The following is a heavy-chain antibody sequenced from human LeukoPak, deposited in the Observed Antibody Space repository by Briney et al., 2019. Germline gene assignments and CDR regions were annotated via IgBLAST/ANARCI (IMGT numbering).Heavy chain of an antibody. Sequence: PSETLSLTCTVSGGSISSGGYYWSWIRQPPGKGLEWIGYIYHSGSTYYNPSLKSRVTISVDTSKNQFSLKLSSVTAADTAVYYCARENYGDYRMSFDYWGQGTLVTVSS. D-gene: IGHD4-17*01. CDR1: GGSISSGGYY. J-gene: IGHJ4*02. CDR3: ARENYGDYRMSFDY. CDR2: IYHSGST. V-gene: IGHV4-30-2*01.